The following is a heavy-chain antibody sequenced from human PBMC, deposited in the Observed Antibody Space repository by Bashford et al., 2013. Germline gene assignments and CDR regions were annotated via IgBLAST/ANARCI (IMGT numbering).Heavy chain of an antibody. V-gene: IGHV3-13*01. J-gene: IGHJ6*04. D-gene: IGHD2-15*01. CDR3: ARVAGDCIGGSCFRXSYNHKGMDVV. CDR1: GFTFSSYD. CDR2: IGTAGDT. Sequence: GSLRLSCAASGFTFSSYDMHWVRQATGKGLEWVSAIGTAGDTYYPGSVKGRFTISRDNLKNTLNLQMNSLRVEDTAVYYCARVAGDCIGGSCFRXSYNHKGMDVVGAKGTTGHRSPQ.